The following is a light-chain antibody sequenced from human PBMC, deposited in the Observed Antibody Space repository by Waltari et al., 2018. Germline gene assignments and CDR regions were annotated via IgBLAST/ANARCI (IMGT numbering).Light chain of an antibody. CDR3: QQYGRSWNT. CDR2: GAS. Sequence: EIVLTQSPGPLSLSPGERATLSCRASQSVSSSYLAWYQQNPGQAPRLLIYGASSRATGIPDRFSGSGSGTDFTLTISRLEPEDFAVYYCQQYGRSWNTFGQGTKLEIK. J-gene: IGKJ2*01. V-gene: IGKV3-20*01. CDR1: QSVSSSY.